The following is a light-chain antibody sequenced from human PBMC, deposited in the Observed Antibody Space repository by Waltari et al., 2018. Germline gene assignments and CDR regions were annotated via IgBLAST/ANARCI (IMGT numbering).Light chain of an antibody. J-gene: IGKJ4*01. CDR2: DTS. V-gene: IGKV3-11*01. CDR3: QHRSNWPLN. Sequence: EIVLTQSPDTLSLSPGEGATLSCRASQNVGNDLAWYQQKPGQTPRLLIYDTSNRATGIPARFSGSGSGTDFTLTISGLEPEDFAVYYCQHRSNWPLNFGGGTKVEIK. CDR1: QNVGND.